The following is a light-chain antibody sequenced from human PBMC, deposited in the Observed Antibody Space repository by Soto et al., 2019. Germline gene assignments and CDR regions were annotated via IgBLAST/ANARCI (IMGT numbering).Light chain of an antibody. V-gene: IGKV3-20*01. CDR3: QQYGNSPLT. Sequence: ETVLTQSPGTLSLSPGERATLSCRASQSVSNNYLAWYQQNPGQAPRLLIYGASSRATGIPDRFSGSGSGTDFTLTISRLEPEDFAVYYCQQYGNSPLTFGGGTKVDIK. J-gene: IGKJ4*01. CDR1: QSVSNNY. CDR2: GAS.